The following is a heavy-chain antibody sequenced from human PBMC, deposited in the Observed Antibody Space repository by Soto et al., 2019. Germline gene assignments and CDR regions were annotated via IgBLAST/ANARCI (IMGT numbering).Heavy chain of an antibody. V-gene: IGHV3-23*01. Sequence: EVPLLESGGGLAQPGGSLRLSCVGSGFTYSDNAMSWVRQAPGKGLEWICGSGIGTYYADSVRGRFTVSRDNSKNTLYLQMNSLRLEDTAVYYCAREGSRDYDRSGYYPLDYWGQGTLVTVSS. CDR1: GFTYSDNA. CDR3: AREGSRDYDRSGYYPLDY. CDR2: GSGIGT. J-gene: IGHJ4*02. D-gene: IGHD3-22*01.